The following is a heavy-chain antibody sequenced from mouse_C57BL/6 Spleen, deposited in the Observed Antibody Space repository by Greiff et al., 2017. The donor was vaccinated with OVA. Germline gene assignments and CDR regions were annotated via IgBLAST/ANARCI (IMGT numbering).Heavy chain of an antibody. D-gene: IGHD1-1*02. CDR2: IYPGDGDT. Sequence: VQLQQSGAELVKPGASVKISCKASGYAFSSYWMNWVKQRPGKGLEWIGQIYPGDGDTNYNGKFKGKATLTADKSSSTAYMQLSSLTSEDSAVYFCARGGSYFWYFDVWGTGTTVTVSS. CDR1: GYAFSSYW. CDR3: ARGGSYFWYFDV. V-gene: IGHV1-80*01. J-gene: IGHJ1*03.